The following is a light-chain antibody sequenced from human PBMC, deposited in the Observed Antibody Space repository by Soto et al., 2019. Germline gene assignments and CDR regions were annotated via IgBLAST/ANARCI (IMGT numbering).Light chain of an antibody. CDR2: GAS. V-gene: IGKV3-20*01. Sequence: TQSPATLSVSTGERATLSCRASQNVGGSVAWYQQKPGQAPRLLICGASTRATDVPARFSGSGSGTDFTLTISRLEPEDFAVYYCQQYGSSPRTFGQGTRLEI. CDR1: QNVGGS. J-gene: IGKJ5*01. CDR3: QQYGSSPRT.